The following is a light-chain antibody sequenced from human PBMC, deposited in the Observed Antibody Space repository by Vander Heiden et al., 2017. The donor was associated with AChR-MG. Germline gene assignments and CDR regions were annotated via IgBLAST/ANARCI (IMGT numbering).Light chain of an antibody. CDR3: QSYDSSLSGYV. CDR1: SSNPGAGDD. CDR2: GDT. V-gene: IGLV1-40*01. Sequence: QSLLTHPPAVSWAPGQRSTVSCTGSSSNPGAGDDVDWYKQRPNTVPQLLIYGDTNRPSGVPDRFSGSKSGTSASLAITGLQTEDEADYYCQSYDSSLSGYVFGTGTKVTVL. J-gene: IGLJ1*01.